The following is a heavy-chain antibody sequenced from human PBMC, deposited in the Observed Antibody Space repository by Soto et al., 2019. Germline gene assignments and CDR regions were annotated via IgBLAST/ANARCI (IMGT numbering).Heavy chain of an antibody. V-gene: IGHV3-30*18. D-gene: IGHD6-6*01. J-gene: IGHJ4*02. CDR2: ISHDGSNK. CDR1: GFTFSSYG. CDR3: AKDIRSFSSSSRTFDY. Sequence: SLRLSCAASGFTFSSYGMHWVRQAPGKGLEWVAVISHDGSNKNYADSVKGRFTISRDNSKNTLYLQMNSLRAEDTAVYYCAKDIRSFSSSSRTFDYWGQGTLVTVSS.